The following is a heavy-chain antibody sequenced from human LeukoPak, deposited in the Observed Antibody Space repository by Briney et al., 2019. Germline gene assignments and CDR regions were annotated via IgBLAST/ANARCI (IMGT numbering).Heavy chain of an antibody. CDR3: ARYSYGDYVGPHFDY. D-gene: IGHD4-17*01. Sequence: GGSLRLSCAASGFTVSSNYMSWVRQAPGKGLEWVSVIYSGGSTYYADPVKGRFTISRDNSKNTLYLQMNSLRAEDTAVYYCARYSYGDYVGPHFDYWGQGTLVTVSS. V-gene: IGHV3-53*01. J-gene: IGHJ4*02. CDR1: GFTVSSNY. CDR2: IYSGGST.